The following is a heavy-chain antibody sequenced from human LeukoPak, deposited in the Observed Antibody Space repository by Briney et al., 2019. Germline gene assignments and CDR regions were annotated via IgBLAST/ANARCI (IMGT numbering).Heavy chain of an antibody. CDR3: ARMDIAVAGIFDY. Sequence: GGSLRLSRAASGFTFSSYWMSWVRQAPGKGLEWVANIKQDGSEKDYVDSVKGRFTISRDNAKNSLYLQTNSLRAEDTAVYYCARMDIAVAGIFDYWGQGTLVTVSS. CDR1: GFTFSSYW. D-gene: IGHD6-19*01. CDR2: IKQDGSEK. J-gene: IGHJ4*02. V-gene: IGHV3-7*01.